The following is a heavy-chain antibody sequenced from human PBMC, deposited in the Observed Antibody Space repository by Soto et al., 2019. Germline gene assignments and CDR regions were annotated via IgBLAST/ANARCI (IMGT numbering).Heavy chain of an antibody. CDR2: ISGYNGNT. J-gene: IGHJ6*02. Sequence: GASVKVSCKASGYSFYTYAISWVRQAPGQGLEWVGWISGYNGNTNYAEKFQGRVTLTTDTSTKTAFMELRGLTSDDTAVYYCAREYGMDVWGQGTTVTVSS. CDR3: AREYGMDV. V-gene: IGHV1-18*01. CDR1: GYSFYTYA.